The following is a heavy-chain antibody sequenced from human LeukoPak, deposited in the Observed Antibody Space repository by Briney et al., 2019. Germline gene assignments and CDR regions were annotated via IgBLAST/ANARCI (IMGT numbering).Heavy chain of an antibody. V-gene: IGHV6-1*01. CDR1: GDSVSSNSAA. CDR3: ARQTAYSSGWTFDY. CDR2: TYFTSRWSN. D-gene: IGHD6-19*01. J-gene: IGHJ4*02. Sequence: SQTLSLTCAISGDSVSSNSAAWTWIRQSPSRGLEWLGRTYFTSRWSNNYTLSVRSRISINPETSKNQFSLQLNSVTPEDTAIYCCARQTAYSSGWTFDYWGQGALVTVSS.